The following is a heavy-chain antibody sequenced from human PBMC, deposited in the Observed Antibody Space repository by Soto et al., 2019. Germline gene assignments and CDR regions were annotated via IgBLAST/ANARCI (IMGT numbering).Heavy chain of an antibody. CDR1: GFTFSGYS. V-gene: IGHV3-48*02. J-gene: IGHJ4*02. CDR3: AREDILGVRSFDY. D-gene: IGHD3-9*01. CDR2: ISSGSKTI. Sequence: RLSCAGSGFTFSGYSVNWVRQAPGKGLEWVSYISSGSKTIYYAESVKGRFTVSRDNARNSQYLQMNSLRDEDTAVYYCAREDILGVRSFDYWGQGTLVTVSS.